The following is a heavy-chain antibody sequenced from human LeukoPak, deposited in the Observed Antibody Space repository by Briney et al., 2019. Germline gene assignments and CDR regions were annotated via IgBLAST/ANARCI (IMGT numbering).Heavy chain of an antibody. D-gene: IGHD2-2*01. V-gene: IGHV3-33*01. CDR3: ARDYCSSTRCLFDY. CDR1: GFTFSSYG. Sequence: PGGSLRLSCAASGFTFSSYGMHWVRQAPGKGLEWVAVIWNDGTNKYYADSVKGRFTISRDNSKNTLYLQMNSLRAEDTAVYYCARDYCSSTRCLFDYWGQGTLVTVSS. CDR2: IWNDGTNK. J-gene: IGHJ4*02.